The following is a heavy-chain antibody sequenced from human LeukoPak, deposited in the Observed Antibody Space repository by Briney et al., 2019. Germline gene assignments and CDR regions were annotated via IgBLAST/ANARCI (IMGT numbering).Heavy chain of an antibody. V-gene: IGHV4-34*01. CDR2: INHSGST. Sequence: LETLSLTCALYGGSFSGYYWSWIRPPPGKGREWIGEINHSGSTNYNPSLKSRVTIPVDTSKTQFSLKLSSVTAADTAVYYCARTPYIVVVPADISWFDPWGQGTLVTVSS. CDR1: GGSFSGYY. J-gene: IGHJ5*02. D-gene: IGHD2-2*01. CDR3: ARTPYIVVVPADISWFDP.